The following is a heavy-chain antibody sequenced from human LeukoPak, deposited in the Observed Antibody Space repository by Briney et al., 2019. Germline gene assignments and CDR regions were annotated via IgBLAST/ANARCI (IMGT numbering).Heavy chain of an antibody. V-gene: IGHV1-18*01. CDR1: GYPFTKFG. J-gene: IGHJ4*02. Sequence: ASVKVSCKPSGYPFTKFGIIWVRQAPGQGLEWMGWTSPHNDNRSYAKKFQGRVTMTTDTSTSTAYMELRSLRSDDTAVYYCAREGASCSGDACYYYFDYWGQGTLVTVSS. CDR2: TSPHNDNR. D-gene: IGHD2-21*02. CDR3: AREGASCSGDACYYYFDY.